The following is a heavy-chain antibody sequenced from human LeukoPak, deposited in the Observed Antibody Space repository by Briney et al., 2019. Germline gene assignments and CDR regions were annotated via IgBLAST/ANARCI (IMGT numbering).Heavy chain of an antibody. D-gene: IGHD3-10*01. CDR2: ISSSSSYI. V-gene: IGHV3-21*01. CDR3: ARLAPSGAFDY. J-gene: IGHJ4*02. CDR1: GFTFSSYS. Sequence: GGSLRPSCAASGFTFSSYSMNWVRQAPGKGLEWVSSISSSSSYIYYADSVKGRFTISRDNAKNSLYLQMNSLRAEDTAVYYCARLAPSGAFDYWGQGTLVTVSS.